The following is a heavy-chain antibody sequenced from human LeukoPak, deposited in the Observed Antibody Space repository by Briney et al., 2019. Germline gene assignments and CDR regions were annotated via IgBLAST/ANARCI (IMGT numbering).Heavy chain of an antibody. CDR1: GGSFSGYY. D-gene: IGHD2-2*02. V-gene: IGHV4-34*01. CDR3: AREGRSGYCSSTSCYNDY. CDR2: INHRGST. Sequence: PSETLSLTCAVYGGSFSGYYWSWIRQPPGKGQEWIGEINHRGSTNYNPSLKSRVTISVDTSKNQFSLKLSSVTAADTAVYYCAREGRSGYCSSTSCYNDYWGQGTLVTVSS. J-gene: IGHJ4*02.